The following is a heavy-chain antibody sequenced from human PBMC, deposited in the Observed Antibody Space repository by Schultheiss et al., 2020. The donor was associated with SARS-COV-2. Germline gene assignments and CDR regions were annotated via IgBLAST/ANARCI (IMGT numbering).Heavy chain of an antibody. D-gene: IGHD3-10*01. J-gene: IGHJ4*02. CDR3: ARDTHSSGYYGSGSYKAPTY. Sequence: GGSLRLSCAASGFTFSSYSMNWVRQAPGKGLEWVSYISSSGSTIYYADSVKGRFTISRDNAKNSLYLQMNSLRAEDTAVYYCARDTHSSGYYGSGSYKAPTYWGQGTLVTVSS. CDR2: ISSSGSTI. CDR1: GFTFSSYS. V-gene: IGHV3-48*04.